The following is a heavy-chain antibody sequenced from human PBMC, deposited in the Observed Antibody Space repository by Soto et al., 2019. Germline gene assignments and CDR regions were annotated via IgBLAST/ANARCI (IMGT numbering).Heavy chain of an antibody. J-gene: IGHJ6*02. CDR2: ISAYNGNT. D-gene: IGHD2-15*01. CDR3: ARASCSGGSCYSSSDYYYGMDV. V-gene: IGHV1-18*01. Sequence: ASVKVSCKASGYTFTSYGISWVRQAPGQGLEWMGWISAYNGNTNYAQKLQGRVTMTTDTSTSTAYMELRSLRSDDTAVYYCARASCSGGSCYSSSDYYYGMDVWGQGTTVTVSS. CDR1: GYTFTSYG.